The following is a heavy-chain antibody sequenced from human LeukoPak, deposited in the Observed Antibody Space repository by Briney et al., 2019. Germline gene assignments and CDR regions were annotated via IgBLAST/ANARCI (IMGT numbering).Heavy chain of an antibody. Sequence: SVTVSFTASGGTFSSYAISWVRQAPGQGLEWMGGIIPIFGTANYAQKFQGRVTITADESTSTAYMELSSLRSEDTAVYYCARGTMVRGVTTGNFDYWGQGTLVTVSS. V-gene: IGHV1-69*13. CDR3: ARGTMVRGVTTGNFDY. CDR2: IIPIFGTA. D-gene: IGHD3-10*01. CDR1: GGTFSSYA. J-gene: IGHJ4*02.